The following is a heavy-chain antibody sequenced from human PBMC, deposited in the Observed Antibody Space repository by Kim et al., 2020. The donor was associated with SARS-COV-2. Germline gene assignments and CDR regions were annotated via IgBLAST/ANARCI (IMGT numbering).Heavy chain of an antibody. CDR2: IKSKTDGGTT. CDR3: TTDQGRWLQRSGGDY. V-gene: IGHV3-15*01. D-gene: IGHD5-12*01. Sequence: GGSLRLSCAASGFTFSNAWMSWVRQAPGKGLEWVGRIKSKTDGGTTDYAAPVKGRFTISRDDSKNTLYLQMNSLKTEDTAVYYCTTDQGRWLQRSGGDYWGQGTLVTVSS. J-gene: IGHJ4*02. CDR1: GFTFSNAW.